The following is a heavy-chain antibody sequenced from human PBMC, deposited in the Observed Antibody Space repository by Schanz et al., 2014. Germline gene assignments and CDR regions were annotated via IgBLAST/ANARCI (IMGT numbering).Heavy chain of an antibody. Sequence: EMQLLESGGGLIQPGGSLRLSCAASGFSFSSYAMGWVRQARGKGLEWVSAMNESHSTIYYADSVRGRFTISRDNAKNSLYLQMNSLRADDTAMYYCARWFLIRGVILDSWGQGTLVTVSS. CDR2: MNESHSTI. D-gene: IGHD3-10*01. CDR3: ARWFLIRGVILDS. V-gene: IGHV3-23*01. CDR1: GFSFSSYA. J-gene: IGHJ4*02.